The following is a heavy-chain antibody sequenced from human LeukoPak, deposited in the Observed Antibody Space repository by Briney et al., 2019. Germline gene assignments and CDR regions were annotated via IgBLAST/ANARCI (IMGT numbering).Heavy chain of an antibody. V-gene: IGHV3-74*01. J-gene: IGHJ4*02. Sequence: PGGSLRLSCAASGFTFTNYWMHWVRQAPGKGLVWVSHINTDGSSTNYADSVKGRFTISRDNAKNTLYLQMNSLRAEDKAVYYCARDPGAYFDYWGQGTLVTVSS. CDR1: GFTFTNYW. CDR2: INTDGSST. D-gene: IGHD3-16*01. CDR3: ARDPGAYFDY.